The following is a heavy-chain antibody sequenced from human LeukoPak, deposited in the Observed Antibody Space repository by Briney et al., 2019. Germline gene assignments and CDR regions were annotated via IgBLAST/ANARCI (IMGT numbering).Heavy chain of an antibody. CDR3: ASNYLYSGSSGIYFDY. Sequence: GGSLRLSCAASGFTFSSYSMNWVPQAPGKGLEWVSYISSSSSTIYYADSVKGRFTISRDNAKNSLYLQMNSLRDEDTAVYYCASNYLYSGSSGIYFDYWGQGTLVTVSS. V-gene: IGHV3-48*02. CDR1: GFTFSSYS. D-gene: IGHD1-26*01. J-gene: IGHJ4*02. CDR2: ISSSSSTI.